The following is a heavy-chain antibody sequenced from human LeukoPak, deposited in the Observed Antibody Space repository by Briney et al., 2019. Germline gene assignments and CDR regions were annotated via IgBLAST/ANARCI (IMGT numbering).Heavy chain of an antibody. CDR2: ISGSGGST. D-gene: IGHD6-13*01. J-gene: IGHJ6*02. CDR1: GFTFSSYA. Sequence: GGSLRLSCAASGFTFSSYAMSWVRQAPGKGLEWVSAISGSGGSTYYADSVKGRFTISRDISENTLYLQMNSLRAEDTAVYHCARDRDIGTTGTKYGMDVWGQGTTVTVSS. CDR3: ARDRDIGTTGTKYGMDV. V-gene: IGHV3-23*01.